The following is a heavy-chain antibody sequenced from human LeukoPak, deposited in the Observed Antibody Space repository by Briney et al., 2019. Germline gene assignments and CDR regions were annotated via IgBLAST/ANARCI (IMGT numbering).Heavy chain of an antibody. V-gene: IGHV1-46*01. CDR3: ARALVGAHRGVFGY. Sequence: ASVKVSCKASGGTFSSYAISWVRQAPGQGLEWKGIINPSGGSTSYAQKFQGRVTMTRDTSTSTVYMELSSLRSEDTAVYYCARALVGAHRGVFGYWGQGTLVTVSS. J-gene: IGHJ4*02. D-gene: IGHD1-26*01. CDR2: INPSGGST. CDR1: GGTFSSYA.